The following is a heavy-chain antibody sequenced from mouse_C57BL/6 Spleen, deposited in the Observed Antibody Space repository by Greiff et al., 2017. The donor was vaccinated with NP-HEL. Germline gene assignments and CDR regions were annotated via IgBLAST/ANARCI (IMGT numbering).Heavy chain of an antibody. J-gene: IGHJ3*01. D-gene: IGHD2-1*01. CDR3: TNFYYGNSFAY. CDR2: IDPETGGT. V-gene: IGHV1-15*01. CDR1: GYPFTDYE. Sequence: QVQLQQSGAELVRPGASVTLSCKASGYPFTDYEMHWVKQTPVHGLEWLGAIDPETGGTAYNQKFKGKAILTADKSSSTAYMELRSLTSEDSAVYYCTNFYYGNSFAYWGQGTLVTVSA.